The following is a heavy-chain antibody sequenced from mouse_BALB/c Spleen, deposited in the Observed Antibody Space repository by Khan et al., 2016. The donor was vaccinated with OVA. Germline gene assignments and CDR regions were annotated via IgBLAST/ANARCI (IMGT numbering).Heavy chain of an antibody. D-gene: IGHD1-1*01. CDR2: VSTGGSYT. V-gene: IGHV5-6*02. CDR1: GFTFSTYG. J-gene: IGHJ3*01. CDR3: TRLAYYYDSEGFAY. Sequence: EVKLEESGGDLVKPGGSLKLSCAASGFTFSTYGMSWVRQTPDKRLEWVATVSTGGSYTYYPDSVKGRFTISRDNAKNTLYLQMSGLKSEDTAMFYCTRLAYYYDSEGFAYWGQGTLVTVSA.